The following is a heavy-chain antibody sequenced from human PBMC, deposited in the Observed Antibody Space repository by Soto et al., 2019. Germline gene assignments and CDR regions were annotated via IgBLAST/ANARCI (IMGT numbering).Heavy chain of an antibody. J-gene: IGHJ4*02. CDR2: INGAGSST. V-gene: IGHV3-74*01. CDR1: GSTFSSNW. CDR3: ATIGAGTSLDKY. D-gene: IGHD6-19*01. Sequence: GGSLRLPWAASGSTFSSNWMHWVRQAPGKGLVWVSRINGAGSSTNYADSVKGRFTISRDNAKNTLYLQMNSLRAEDTALYYCATIGAGTSLDKYWGQGTLVTVSS.